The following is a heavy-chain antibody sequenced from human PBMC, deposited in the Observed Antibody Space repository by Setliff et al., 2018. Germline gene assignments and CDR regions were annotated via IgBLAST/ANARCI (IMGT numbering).Heavy chain of an antibody. Sequence: GGSLRLSCAASGFTFSTYAMSWVRQAPGKGLEWVSVISGSGTTTYYADSVKGRVTISRDNSKNTVDLQMNSLRAEDTAIYYCAKMVGGSRSSGNCYFDYWGQGTLVTVSS. CDR1: GFTFSTYA. V-gene: IGHV3-23*01. J-gene: IGHJ4*02. CDR2: ISGSGTTT. CDR3: AKMVGGSRSSGNCYFDY. D-gene: IGHD3-22*01.